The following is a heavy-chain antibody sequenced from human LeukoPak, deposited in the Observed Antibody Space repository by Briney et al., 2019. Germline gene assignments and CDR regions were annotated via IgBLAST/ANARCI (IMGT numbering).Heavy chain of an antibody. CDR3: IRDFRSADL. CDR1: GFSFSSYA. J-gene: IGHJ5*02. Sequence: GGSLRLSCAASGFSFSSYAMSWVRQAPGKGLEWVSAISGSGGSTYYADSVKGRFTISRDNSKNTLYLQMNSLSVEDTATYYCIRDFRSADLWGQGTLVTVTS. D-gene: IGHD5-24*01. CDR2: ISGSGGST. V-gene: IGHV3-23*01.